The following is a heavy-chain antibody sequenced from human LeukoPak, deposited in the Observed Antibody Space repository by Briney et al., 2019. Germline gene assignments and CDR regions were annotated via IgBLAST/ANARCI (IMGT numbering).Heavy chain of an antibody. V-gene: IGHV6-1*01. CDR2: TYYRSKWYN. D-gene: IGHD3-22*01. J-gene: IGHJ6*02. CDR3: ARDRVITEVYYYYYGMDV. CDR1: GDSVSSNSAA. Sequence: SQTLALTCAVCGDSVSSNSAAWNWIRQSPSRGLEWLGRTYYRSKWYNDYAVSVKSRITINPDTSKSQFSLQLNSVTHEDTAVYYCARDRVITEVYYYYYGMDVWGQGTTVTVSS.